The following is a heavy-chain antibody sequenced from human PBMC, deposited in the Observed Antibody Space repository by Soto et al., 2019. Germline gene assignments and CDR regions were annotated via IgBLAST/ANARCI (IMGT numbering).Heavy chain of an antibody. D-gene: IGHD6-13*01. Sequence: SETLSLTCTVTGGSTSSYYWSWLRQPPGKGLEWIGYNSYSGSTDYNPSLKSRVTISVDTSKNQFSLKLSSATAADTAVYYCAIARIAAAGIRVFDYWGQGTLVTVSS. V-gene: IGHV4-59*08. CDR2: NSYSGST. CDR1: GGSTSSYY. J-gene: IGHJ4*02. CDR3: AIARIAAAGIRVFDY.